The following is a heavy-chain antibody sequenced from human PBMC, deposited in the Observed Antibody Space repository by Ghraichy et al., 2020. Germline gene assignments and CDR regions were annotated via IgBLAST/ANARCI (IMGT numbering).Heavy chain of an antibody. V-gene: IGHV4-34*01. Sequence: SETLSLTCAVYGGSFSGYYWSWIRQPPGKGLEWIGEINHSGSTNYNPSLKSRVTISVDTSKNQFSLKLSSVTAADTAVYYCARQNRYDFWIHVIIDYWGQGTLVTVSS. CDR3: ARQNRYDFWIHVIIDY. CDR1: GGSFSGYY. CDR2: INHSGST. D-gene: IGHD3-3*01. J-gene: IGHJ4*02.